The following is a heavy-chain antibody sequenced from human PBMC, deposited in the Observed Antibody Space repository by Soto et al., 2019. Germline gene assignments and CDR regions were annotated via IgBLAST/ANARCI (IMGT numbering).Heavy chain of an antibody. J-gene: IGHJ6*02. CDR3: AVSWTNYGKDV. CDR1: GYTFTGYY. CDR2: INPNSGGT. D-gene: IGHD2-8*01. Sequence: ASVKVSCKASGYTFTGYYMHWVLQAPGQGLEWMGWINPNSGGTNYAQKFQGWVTMTRDTSISTAYMELSRLRSDDTAVYYCAVSWTNYGKDVWCQRTTVTVSS. V-gene: IGHV1-2*04.